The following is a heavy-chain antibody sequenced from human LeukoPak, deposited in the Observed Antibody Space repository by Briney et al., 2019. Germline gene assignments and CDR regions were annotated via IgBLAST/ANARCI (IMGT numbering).Heavy chain of an antibody. Sequence: SVTVSFKSSGGTFTIYTISWVRQAPGQGLEWMGGIIPIFGTANYAQKFQGRVTITADESTSTAYMELSSLRSEDTAVYYCARNQQLVRAYYYYMDVWGKGTTVTVSS. CDR1: GGTFTIYT. J-gene: IGHJ6*03. CDR3: ARNQQLVRAYYYYMDV. V-gene: IGHV1-69*13. CDR2: IIPIFGTA. D-gene: IGHD6-13*01.